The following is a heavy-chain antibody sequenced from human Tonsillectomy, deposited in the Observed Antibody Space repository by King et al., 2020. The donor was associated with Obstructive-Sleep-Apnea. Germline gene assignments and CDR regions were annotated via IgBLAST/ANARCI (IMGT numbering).Heavy chain of an antibody. Sequence: VQLVESGGGVVQPGGSLRLSCAASGFTFSSYWMHWVRQAPGKGLGWVSRINSDGSCTRYADSVKGGFTISRDNAKNTLYLQMNSLRAEDTALYYCASEIWFGDYYFDYWGQGTLVTVSS. CDR2: INSDGSCT. J-gene: IGHJ4*02. CDR1: GFTFSSYW. V-gene: IGHV3-74*01. CDR3: ASEIWFGDYYFDY. D-gene: IGHD3-10*01.